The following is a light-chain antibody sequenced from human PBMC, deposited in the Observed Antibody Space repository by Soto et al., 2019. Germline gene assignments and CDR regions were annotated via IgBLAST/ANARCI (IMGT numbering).Light chain of an antibody. CDR2: EVN. J-gene: IGLJ1*01. V-gene: IGLV2-8*01. CDR1: SSDVGGYNY. Sequence: QSALTQPPSASGSPGQSVTISCTGTSSDVGGYNYVSWYQQHPGKAPKLMIYEVNKRPSGVPERFSGSKSGNTASLTVSGLQAEDEADYYCCSHAGSNNFYVFGTGTKLTVL. CDR3: CSHAGSNNFYV.